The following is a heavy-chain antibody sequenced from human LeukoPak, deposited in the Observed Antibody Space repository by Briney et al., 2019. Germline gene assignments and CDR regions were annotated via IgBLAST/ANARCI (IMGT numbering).Heavy chain of an antibody. CDR1: GYTFTGYY. D-gene: IGHD3-22*01. V-gene: IGHV1-2*02. CDR2: INPNSGGT. J-gene: IGHJ3*02. CDR3: ARDLEYYYDSSGSSDAFDI. Sequence: ASVKVSCKASGYTFTGYYMHWVRQAPGQGLEWMGWINPNSGGTNYAQKLQGRVTMTRDTSISTAYMELSRLRSDDTAVYYCARDLEYYYDSSGSSDAFDIWGQGTMVTVSS.